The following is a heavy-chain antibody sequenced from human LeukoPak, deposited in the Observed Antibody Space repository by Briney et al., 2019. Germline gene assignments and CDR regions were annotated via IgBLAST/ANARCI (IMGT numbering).Heavy chain of an antibody. J-gene: IGHJ6*03. CDR3: ARSLSPPIFGVSGVGYMGV. V-gene: IGHV1-18*01. CDR2: ISAYNGNT. D-gene: IGHD3-3*01. Sequence: ASVKVSCKASGYTFTSYGISWVRQAPGQGLEWMGWISAYNGNTNYAQKLQGRVTMTTDTSTSTAYMELRSLRSDDTAVYYCARSLSPPIFGVSGVGYMGVWGKGTTVTVSS. CDR1: GYTFTSYG.